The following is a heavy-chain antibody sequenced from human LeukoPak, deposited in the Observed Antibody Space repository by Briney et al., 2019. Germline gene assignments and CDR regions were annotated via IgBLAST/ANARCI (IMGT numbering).Heavy chain of an antibody. CDR3: AREARGETVQRPPTIFGSPRYSNYYYGMDV. Sequence: GGSLRLSCAASGFTFSSYAMNWVRQAPGKGLEWVSYISSSGSPIYYADSVKGRFTVSRDNAKNSLYLQMNSLRAEDTTVYYCAREARGETVQRPPTIFGSPRYSNYYYGMDVWGQGTTVTVSS. CDR1: GFTFSSYA. J-gene: IGHJ6*02. D-gene: IGHD3-9*01. CDR2: ISSSGSPI. V-gene: IGHV3-48*01.